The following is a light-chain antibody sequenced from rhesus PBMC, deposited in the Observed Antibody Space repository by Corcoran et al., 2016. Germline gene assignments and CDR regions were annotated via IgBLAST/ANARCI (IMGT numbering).Light chain of an antibody. Sequence: QVILTQSPATLSLSPGERATLSCRASQSVRYYLAWYTQKPGQAPRLLIYGDTNRATGIPDGFSGSGSVTDFTLAISSLEPEDVGVYHCYQHSGGYSCGQGTEVEIK. CDR3: YQHSGGYS. CDR2: GDT. CDR1: QSVRYY. J-gene: IGKJ2*01. V-gene: IGKV3-10*01.